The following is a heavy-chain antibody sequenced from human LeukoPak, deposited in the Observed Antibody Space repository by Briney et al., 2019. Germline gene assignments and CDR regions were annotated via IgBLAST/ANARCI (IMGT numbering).Heavy chain of an antibody. D-gene: IGHD3-10*01. CDR1: GGSISSYY. CDR2: IYYSGST. V-gene: IGHV4-59*01. Sequence: SETLSLTCTVSGGSISSYYWSWIRQPPGKGLEWIGYIYYSGSTNYNPSLKSRVTMSVDTSKNQFSLKLSSVTAADTAVYYCTGSYYGYYYYGMDVWGQGTTVTVSS. J-gene: IGHJ6*02. CDR3: TGSYYGYYYYGMDV.